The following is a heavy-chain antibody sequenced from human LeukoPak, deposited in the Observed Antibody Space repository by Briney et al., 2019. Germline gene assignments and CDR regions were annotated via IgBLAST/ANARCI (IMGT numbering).Heavy chain of an antibody. J-gene: IGHJ4*02. Sequence: SETLSLTCAVYGGSFSGYYWSWIRQPPGKGLEWIGEINHSGSTNYNPSLKSRVTISVDTSKNQFSLKLSSVTAADTAVYYCARKDYGDFDYWGQGTLVTVSS. CDR2: INHSGST. CDR3: ARKDYGDFDY. CDR1: GGSFSGYY. V-gene: IGHV4-34*01. D-gene: IGHD4-17*01.